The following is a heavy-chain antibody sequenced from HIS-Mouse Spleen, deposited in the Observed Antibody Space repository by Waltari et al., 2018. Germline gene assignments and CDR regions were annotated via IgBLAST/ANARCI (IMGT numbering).Heavy chain of an antibody. CDR2: IYYSWVT. V-gene: IGHV4-39*07. J-gene: IGHJ2*01. CDR1: GGSISSSSYY. Sequence: QLQLQESGPGLVKPSETLSLTCTVSGGSISSSSYYWGWIRQPPGKGLEWIGRIYYSWVTYYNPSLKSRVTISVDTSKNQFSLKLSSVTAADTAVYYCAREIPYSSSWYDWYFDLWGRGTLVTVSS. D-gene: IGHD6-13*01. CDR3: AREIPYSSSWYDWYFDL.